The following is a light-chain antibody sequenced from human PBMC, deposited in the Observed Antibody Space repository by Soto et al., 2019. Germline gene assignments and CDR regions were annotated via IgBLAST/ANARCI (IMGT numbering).Light chain of an antibody. V-gene: IGKV3-20*01. CDR2: VAS. CDR3: QQYGSSPRT. Sequence: DIVLTQSPGTLSLSPEERATLSCRASQSVSSSFLAWYQQKPGQANRLLIYVASSRATGIPTTCSGSGSGTDFNLTISRLEPEEFAVYYCQQYGSSPRTFVQGTKVEIK. CDR1: QSVSSSF. J-gene: IGKJ1*01.